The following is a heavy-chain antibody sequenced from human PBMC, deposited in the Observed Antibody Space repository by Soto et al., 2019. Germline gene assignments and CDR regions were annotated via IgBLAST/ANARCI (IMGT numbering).Heavy chain of an antibody. CDR2: ISYDGSNK. Sequence: GGSLRLSCAASGFTFSSYAMHWVRQAPGKGLEWVAVISYDGSNKYYADSVKGRFTISRDDSKNTLYLQMNSLRAEDTAVYYCARDPYYYDSSGYYWAQGTLVTVSS. CDR3: ARDPYYYDSSGYY. V-gene: IGHV3-30-3*01. J-gene: IGHJ4*02. D-gene: IGHD3-22*01. CDR1: GFTFSSYA.